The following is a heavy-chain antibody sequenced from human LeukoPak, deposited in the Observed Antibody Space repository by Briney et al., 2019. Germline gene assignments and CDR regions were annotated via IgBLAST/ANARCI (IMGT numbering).Heavy chain of an antibody. CDR3: AKDSEDDYVWGSYRPQEGYFDY. D-gene: IGHD3-16*02. CDR1: GFAFSSYT. CDR2: ITSSSIYT. V-gene: IGHV3-21*04. Sequence: GGSLRLSCAASGFAFSSYTMNWVRQAPGKGLEWVSSITSSSIYTYYADSVKGRFTISRDNSKNTLYLQMNSLRAEDTAVYYCAKDSEDDYVWGSYRPQEGYFDYWGQGTLVTVSS. J-gene: IGHJ4*02.